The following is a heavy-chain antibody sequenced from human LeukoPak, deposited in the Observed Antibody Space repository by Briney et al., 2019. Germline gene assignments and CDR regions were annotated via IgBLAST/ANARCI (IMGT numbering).Heavy chain of an antibody. V-gene: IGHV1-69*05. CDR3: ASEGYCSGGSCYAY. CDR2: IIPIFGTA. CDR1: GGTFSSYA. Sequence: SVKVSCKASGGTFSSYAISWVRQAPGQGLEWMGGIIPIFGTANYAQKFQGRVTITTDESTSTAYMELRSLRSDDTAVYYCASEGYCSGGSCYAYWGQGTLVTVSS. J-gene: IGHJ4*02. D-gene: IGHD2-15*01.